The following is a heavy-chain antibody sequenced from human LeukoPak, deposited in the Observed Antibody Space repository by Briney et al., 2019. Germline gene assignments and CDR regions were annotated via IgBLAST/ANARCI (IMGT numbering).Heavy chain of an antibody. V-gene: IGHV3-48*01. CDR3: ARDTKYAFDN. J-gene: IGHJ4*02. D-gene: IGHD2-2*01. CDR2: IGISSGNT. Sequence: GGSLRLSCAASGFTFSSYSMNWVRQAPGKGLEWISYIGISSGNTKYADSVKGRCTISGDKAKKSVYLQMNSLRVEDTAVYYCARDTKYAFDNWGQGTLVTVSS. CDR1: GFTFSSYS.